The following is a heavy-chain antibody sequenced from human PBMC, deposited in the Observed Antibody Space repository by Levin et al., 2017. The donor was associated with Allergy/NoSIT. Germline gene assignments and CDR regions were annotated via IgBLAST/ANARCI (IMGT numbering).Heavy chain of an antibody. CDR1: GFTFSIHG. V-gene: IGHV3-33*01. CDR3: ARKSSSSWHFDY. D-gene: IGHD6-13*01. CDR2: IWYDGSTT. J-gene: IGHJ4*02. Sequence: QPGGSLRLSCVATGFTFSIHGMHWVRQAPGKGLEWVAVIWYDGSTTYYADSVKGRFTSSRDNNKNTLFLQMNSLRVEDTAVYYCARKSSSSWHFDYWGQGTLLTVSS.